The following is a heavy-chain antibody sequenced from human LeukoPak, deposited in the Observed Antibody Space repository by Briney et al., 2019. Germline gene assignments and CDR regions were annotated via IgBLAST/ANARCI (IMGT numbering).Heavy chain of an antibody. CDR3: ARLYYYGSGSYPY. D-gene: IGHD3-10*01. Sequence: GASVKVSCKASGYTFTSYDINWVRQGTGQGLEWMGWMNPNSGHTGYAQKFQGRVTMTRDTSISTVYMELSSLRSEDTAVYYCARLYYYGSGSYPYWGQGTLVTVSS. J-gene: IGHJ4*02. CDR2: MNPNSGHT. V-gene: IGHV1-8*01. CDR1: GYTFTSYD.